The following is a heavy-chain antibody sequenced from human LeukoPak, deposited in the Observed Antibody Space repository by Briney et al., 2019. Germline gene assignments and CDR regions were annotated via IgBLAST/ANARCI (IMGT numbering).Heavy chain of an antibody. CDR2: ISSSGSTI. D-gene: IGHD3-10*01. V-gene: IGHV3-11*01. J-gene: IGHJ6*02. Sequence: GGSLRVSCAASGFSFSDYYMSWIRQAPGKGLEWVSYISSSGSTIYYADSVKGRFTISRDNAKNSLYLQMNSLRAGDTAVYYCARDKITMVRGVPLSKARDGMDVWGQGTTVTVSS. CDR3: ARDKITMVRGVPLSKARDGMDV. CDR1: GFSFSDYY.